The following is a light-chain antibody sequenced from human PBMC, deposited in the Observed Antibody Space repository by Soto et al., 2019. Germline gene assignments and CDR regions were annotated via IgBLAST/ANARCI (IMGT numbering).Light chain of an antibody. CDR3: QQYGSSPST. J-gene: IGKJ5*01. Sequence: EIVLTQSPGTLSLSPGERATLSCRASQSVSSSYLAWYQQKPGQAPRLLIYGASSRATGIPARFSGSGSGTDFTLTISSLEPEDFAMYYCQQYGSSPSTFGQGTRLEIK. CDR1: QSVSSSY. CDR2: GAS. V-gene: IGKV3-20*01.